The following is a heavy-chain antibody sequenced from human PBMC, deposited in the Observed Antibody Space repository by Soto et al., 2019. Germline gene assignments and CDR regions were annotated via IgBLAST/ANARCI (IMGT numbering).Heavy chain of an antibody. D-gene: IGHD2-8*01. CDR2: ISSSSSTI. J-gene: IGHJ3*02. CDR1: GFTFSSYS. Sequence: GGSLRLSCAASGFTFSSYSMNWVRQAPGKGLEWVSYISSSSSTIYYADSVKGRFTISRDNAKNSLYLQMNSLRAEDTAVYYCARDYPTDCTNGVCYEADAFDIWGQGTMVTVSS. V-gene: IGHV3-48*01. CDR3: ARDYPTDCTNGVCYEADAFDI.